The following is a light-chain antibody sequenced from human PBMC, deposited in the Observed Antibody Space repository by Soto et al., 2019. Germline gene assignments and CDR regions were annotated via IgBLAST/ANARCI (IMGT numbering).Light chain of an antibody. J-gene: IGKJ1*01. CDR3: QQCYMGWT. Sequence: IHSTHSPSTPSASVGDRVTITCRASQSISRSLAWYQHQPGKAPKLLIYDASSLESGVPSRFSGIGSGTEFTLSISSLQPEDFGTYYCQQCYMGWTFGQGTKVDIK. CDR2: DAS. V-gene: IGKV1-5*01. CDR1: QSISRS.